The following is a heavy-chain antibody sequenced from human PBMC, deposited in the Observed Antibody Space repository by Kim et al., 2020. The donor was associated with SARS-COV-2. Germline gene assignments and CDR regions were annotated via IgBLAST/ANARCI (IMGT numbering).Heavy chain of an antibody. V-gene: IGHV1-18*01. CDR2: ISAYNGNT. J-gene: IGHJ4*02. D-gene: IGHD6-13*01. Sequence: ASVKVSCKASGYTFTSYGISWVRQTPGQGLEWMGWISAYNGNTNYAQKLQGRVTMTTDTSTSTAYMELRSLRSDDTAVYYCATIAAADYYFDYWGQGTLVTVSS. CDR1: GYTFTSYG. CDR3: ATIAAADYYFDY.